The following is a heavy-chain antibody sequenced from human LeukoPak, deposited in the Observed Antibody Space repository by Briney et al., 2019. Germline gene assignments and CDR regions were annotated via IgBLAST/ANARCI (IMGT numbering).Heavy chain of an antibody. CDR3: ARGVYIAAAQYAY. J-gene: IGHJ4*02. V-gene: IGHV4-59*01. CDR1: GGSISSYY. CDR2: IYYSGTT. Sequence: SETLSLTCTVSGGSISSYYWSWIRQPPGKGLEWIGYIYYSGTTNYNPSLKSRVTISVDTSKNQFSLKLSSVTAADTAGYYCARGVYIAAAQYAYWGQGTLGTVSS. D-gene: IGHD6-13*01.